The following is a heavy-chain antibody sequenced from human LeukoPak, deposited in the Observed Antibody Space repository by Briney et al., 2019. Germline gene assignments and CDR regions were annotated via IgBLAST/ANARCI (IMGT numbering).Heavy chain of an antibody. D-gene: IGHD5-12*01. CDR1: GFSISSHS. CDR3: AKSLTASVDCFDP. Sequence: GGSLRLSCAASGFSISSHSMNWVRQAPGKGLEWVSSISSNSRFIYYPDSLEGWFTVSRDNAKNSLFLQMNGLRAEDTAVYYCAKSLTASVDCFDPWGQGTLVTVSS. J-gene: IGHJ5*02. V-gene: IGHV3-21*01. CDR2: ISSNSRFI.